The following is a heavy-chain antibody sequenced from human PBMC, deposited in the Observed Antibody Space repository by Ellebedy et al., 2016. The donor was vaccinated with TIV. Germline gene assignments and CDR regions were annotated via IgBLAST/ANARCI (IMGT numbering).Heavy chain of an antibody. Sequence: PGGSLRLSCAASGFTFSNYGIHWVRQAPGKGLEWVAVIWYDGRKKYYADSVKGRFTISRDNAKNSLYLQMNSLRAEDTAVYYCAKDRGTYDSSGSPHYWGQGTLVTVSS. V-gene: IGHV3-33*06. CDR3: AKDRGTYDSSGSPHY. D-gene: IGHD3-22*01. CDR2: IWYDGRKK. J-gene: IGHJ4*02. CDR1: GFTFSNYG.